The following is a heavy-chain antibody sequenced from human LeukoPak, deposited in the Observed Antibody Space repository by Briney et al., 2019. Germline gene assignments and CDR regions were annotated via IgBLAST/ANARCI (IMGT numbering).Heavy chain of an antibody. CDR3: ARVGDYALKD. Sequence: SETLSLTCSVSGGSISSYYWSWIRQPAGKGLEWIGRIYPSGSTNYNPSLKSRVTMSVDTSKNQFSLKLSSVTVADTAVYYCARVGDYALKDWGQGTLVTVSS. D-gene: IGHD3-16*01. V-gene: IGHV4-4*07. CDR2: IYPSGST. J-gene: IGHJ4*02. CDR1: GGSISSYY.